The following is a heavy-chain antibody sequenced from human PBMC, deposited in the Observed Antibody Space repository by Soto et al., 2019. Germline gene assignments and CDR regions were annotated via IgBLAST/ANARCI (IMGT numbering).Heavy chain of an antibody. J-gene: IGHJ4*02. CDR2: ISFDEATK. CDR1: GFIFSSYG. Sequence: QIELVESGGTVVQPGRSLRLSGVASGFIFSSYGFHWVRQAPGKGLEWVALISFDEATKYYADAVKGRFVISRDNAKNTLYLRMDSLRDADTYVYFCFRDTTNMFTGYFLQDGQPFDHWGRGTLVTVSS. V-gene: IGHV3-30*03. D-gene: IGHD3-10*02. CDR3: FRDTTNMFTGYFLQDGQPFDH.